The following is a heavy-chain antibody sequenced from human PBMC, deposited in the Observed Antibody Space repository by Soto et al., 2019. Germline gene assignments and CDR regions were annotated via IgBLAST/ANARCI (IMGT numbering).Heavy chain of an antibody. Sequence: SEAVSLTCSFSGGSISSGYWTWIRQPPGKGLEWIGYIYYGGSINYNPTLKSRVIISVATAKNELYLSLSSVTAAETAVYYWTGADYDTDGYVNDSWG. V-gene: IGHV4-59*01. CDR3: TGADYDTDGYVNDS. CDR1: GGSISSGY. J-gene: IGHJ5*01. CDR2: IYYGGSI. D-gene: IGHD3-16*01.